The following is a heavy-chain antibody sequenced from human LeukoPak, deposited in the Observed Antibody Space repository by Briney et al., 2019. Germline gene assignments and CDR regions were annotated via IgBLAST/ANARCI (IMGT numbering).Heavy chain of an antibody. V-gene: IGHV1-18*01. CDR2: ISAYNGNT. CDR3: ARVSYQYYYDSSGLQRVYYFDY. J-gene: IGHJ4*02. Sequence: ASVKVSCKASGYTFTSYGISWVRQAPGQGLEWMGWISAYNGNTNYAQKLQGRVTMTTDTSTSTAYIELRSLRSDDTAVYYWARVSYQYYYDSSGLQRVYYFDYWGQGTLVTVSS. D-gene: IGHD3-22*01. CDR1: GYTFTSYG.